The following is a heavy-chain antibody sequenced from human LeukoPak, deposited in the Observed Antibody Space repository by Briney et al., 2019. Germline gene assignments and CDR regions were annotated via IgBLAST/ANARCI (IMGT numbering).Heavy chain of an antibody. CDR3: AKDRWEQWLGVSYYDYGMDV. CDR1: GFTFSSCA. J-gene: IGHJ6*04. D-gene: IGHD6-19*01. Sequence: GGSLSLSCAASGFTFSSCAMRWVRQPPGKGLEWVSGISGGGGGTNYADSVKGRFTISRDNPKNTLYLEMNHLRVEETAVYYCAKDRWEQWLGVSYYDYGMDVWGKGTTVTVSS. CDR2: ISGGGGGT. V-gene: IGHV3-23*01.